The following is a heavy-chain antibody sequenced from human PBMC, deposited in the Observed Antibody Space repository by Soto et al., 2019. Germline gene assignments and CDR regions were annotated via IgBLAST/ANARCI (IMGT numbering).Heavy chain of an antibody. CDR2: IYYSGST. CDR3: ARLYSNSIDD. CDR1: GASTSSAGYY. V-gene: IGHV4-31*03. Sequence: SEMLSLTCTVSGASTSSAGYYWSWIRQHPGKGLEWIGYIYYSGSTYYSPSLKSRLTMSVDTSKNQFSLKLSSVTAADTAVYYCARLYSNSIDDWGQGTLVTVSS. J-gene: IGHJ4*02. D-gene: IGHD4-4*01.